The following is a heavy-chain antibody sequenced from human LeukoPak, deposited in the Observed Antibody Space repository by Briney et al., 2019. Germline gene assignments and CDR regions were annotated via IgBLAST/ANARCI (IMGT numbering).Heavy chain of an antibody. J-gene: IGHJ4*02. V-gene: IGHV3-48*01. Sequence: GGSLRLSCAASGFIFSDYSMTWVRQSPGKGLEWLSYISSSSSFIYYADSLKGRFTVSRDNAGNSLYLQMNSLRAEDTAVYYCAREVYYGSGRRFDYWGQGTLVTVSS. CDR3: AREVYYGSGRRFDY. CDR2: ISSSSSFI. CDR1: GFIFSDYS. D-gene: IGHD3-10*01.